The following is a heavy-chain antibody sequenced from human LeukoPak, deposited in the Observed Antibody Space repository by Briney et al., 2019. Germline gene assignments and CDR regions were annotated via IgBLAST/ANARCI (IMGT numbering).Heavy chain of an antibody. J-gene: IGHJ4*01. CDR2: IFSNGVNK. Sequence: GGSLRLSCAASGFTLGNHGRHWVRQAPGKGLEWVAIIFSNGVNKYCADSMKGRSTISRDTSKNTLFLEMESLRTEDTAVYYFARHRGSIFTCAIDYWGQGTMVTVSS. CDR1: GFTLGNHG. CDR3: ARHRGSIFTCAIDY. D-gene: IGHD6-6*01. V-gene: IGHV3-33*08.